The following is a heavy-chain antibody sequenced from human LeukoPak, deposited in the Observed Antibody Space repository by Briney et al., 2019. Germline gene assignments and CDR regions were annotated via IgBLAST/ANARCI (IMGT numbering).Heavy chain of an antibody. CDR1: GYVYTSHW. Sequence: ASVKVSCKASGYVYTSHWMHWVRQAPGQGLEWMGVINPSGTTTVYAQKFQGRVTMTRDTSTSTDYLELRSLRSEDTATYYCARDHSRTEGGTSFWWFDPWGQGTLVTVSS. J-gene: IGHJ5*02. CDR3: ARDHSRTEGGTSFWWFDP. V-gene: IGHV1-46*01. CDR2: INPSGTTT. D-gene: IGHD1-26*01.